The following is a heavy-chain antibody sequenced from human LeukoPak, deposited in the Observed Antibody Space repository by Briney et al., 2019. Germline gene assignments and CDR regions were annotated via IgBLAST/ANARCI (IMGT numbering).Heavy chain of an antibody. V-gene: IGHV3-30*03. CDR1: GFTFSSYG. CDR2: ISYDGSNK. J-gene: IGHJ3*02. Sequence: GGSLRLSCAASGFTFSSYGMHWVRQAPGKGLEWVAVISYDGSNKYYADSVKGRFTISRDNSKNTLYLQMNSLRAEDTAVYYCAASDAFDIWGQGTMVTASS. CDR3: AASDAFDI.